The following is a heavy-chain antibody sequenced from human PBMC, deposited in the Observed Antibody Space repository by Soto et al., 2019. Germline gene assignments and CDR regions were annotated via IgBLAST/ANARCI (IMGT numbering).Heavy chain of an antibody. J-gene: IGHJ4*02. CDR3: ARDRYPTMVRGVMFDY. CDR2: INWNGGST. Sequence: PGGSLRLSCADSGFTFDDYGMSWVRQTPGKGLERVSGINWNGGSTGYADSVKGRFTISRDNAKNSLYLQMNSLRAEDTALYYCARDRYPTMVRGVMFDYWGQGTLVTVSS. CDR1: GFTFDDYG. D-gene: IGHD3-10*01. V-gene: IGHV3-20*04.